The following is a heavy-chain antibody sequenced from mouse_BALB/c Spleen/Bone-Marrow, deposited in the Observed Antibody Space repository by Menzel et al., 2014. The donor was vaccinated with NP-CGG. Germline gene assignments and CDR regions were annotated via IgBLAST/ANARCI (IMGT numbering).Heavy chain of an antibody. D-gene: IGHD1-1*01. CDR3: ARQGYFGRSDY. Sequence: EVQLQQSGGGLVQPGGSLKLSCAASGFDFSRYWMSWVRQAPGKGLEWTGEINPHSSTINYTPSLKDKFIISRDNAKNTLYLQMSKVRSEDTALYYCARQGYFGRSDYWGQGTTLTVSS. CDR1: GFDFSRYW. CDR2: INPHSSTI. V-gene: IGHV4-1*02. J-gene: IGHJ2*01.